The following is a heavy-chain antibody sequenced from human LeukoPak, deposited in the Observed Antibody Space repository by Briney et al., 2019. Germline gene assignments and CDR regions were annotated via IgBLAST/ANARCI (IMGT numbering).Heavy chain of an antibody. V-gene: IGHV1-69*13. CDR1: GGTFSSYA. CDR2: IIPIFGTA. D-gene: IGHD2-2*01. Sequence: ASVKVSCKASGGTFSSYAISWVRQAPGQGLEWVGGIIPIFGTANYAQKFQGRVTITADESTSTAYMELSSLRSEDTAVYYCASSDIVVVPAGPGEGGYYYYYGMDVWGQGTTVTVSS. J-gene: IGHJ6*02. CDR3: ASSDIVVVPAGPGEGGYYYYYGMDV.